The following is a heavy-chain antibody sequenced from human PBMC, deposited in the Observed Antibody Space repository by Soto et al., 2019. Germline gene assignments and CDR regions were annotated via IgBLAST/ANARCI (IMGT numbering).Heavy chain of an antibody. J-gene: IGHJ4*02. V-gene: IGHV5-51*01. CDR3: ARKFAPEFFDS. D-gene: IGHD3-10*01. CDR1: VYTFSTYW. Sequence: GESLKISCKCSVYTFSTYWIAWVRQMPGKGLEWMGIIYPGDSDTKYSPAFQGQVTISADKSINTAYLQWTSLEASDTAMYYCARKFAPEFFDSWGQGTLVTVSS. CDR2: IYPGDSDT.